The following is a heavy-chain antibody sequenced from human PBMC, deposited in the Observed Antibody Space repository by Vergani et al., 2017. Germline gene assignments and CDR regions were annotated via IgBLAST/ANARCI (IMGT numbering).Heavy chain of an antibody. D-gene: IGHD2-2*02. CDR2: ISAYNGNT. J-gene: IGHJ6*02. CDR3: ARGQVPAAIPYVKGYYYYYGMDV. CDR1: GYTFTSYG. Sequence: QVQLVQSGAEVKKPGASVKVSCKASGYTFTSYGISWVRQAPGQGIVWMGWISAYNGNTNYAQKLQGRVTMTTEKSTSTAYMELRSLRSDDTAVYYCARGQVPAAIPYVKGYYYYYGMDVWGQGTTVTVSS. V-gene: IGHV1-18*01.